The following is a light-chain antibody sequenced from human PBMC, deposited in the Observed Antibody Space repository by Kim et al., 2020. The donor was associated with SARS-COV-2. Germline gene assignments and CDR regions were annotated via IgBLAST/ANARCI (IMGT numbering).Light chain of an antibody. Sequence: QSALTQPASVSGSPGQSITISCTGTSSDVGAYDYVSWYQQLPGEAPKVMIYDVSNRPSGVSDRFSGSKSGNTASLTISGLQAEDEADYYCSSYTSSSLYVFGTGTKVTVL. CDR3: SSYTSSSLYV. J-gene: IGLJ1*01. CDR2: DVS. CDR1: SSDVGAYDY. V-gene: IGLV2-14*03.